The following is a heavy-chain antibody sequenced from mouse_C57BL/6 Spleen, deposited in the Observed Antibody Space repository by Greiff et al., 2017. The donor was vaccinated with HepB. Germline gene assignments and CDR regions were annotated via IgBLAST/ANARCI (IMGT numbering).Heavy chain of an antibody. Sequence: EVMLVESGGDLVKPGGSLKLSCAASGFTFSSYGMSWVRQTPDKRLEWVATISSGGSYTYYPDSVKGRFTISRDNAKNTLYLQMSSLKSEDTAMYDCARLNEYYFDYWGQGTTLTVSS. CDR1: GFTFSSYG. V-gene: IGHV5-6*01. J-gene: IGHJ2*01. CDR2: ISSGGSYT. CDR3: ARLNEYYFDY.